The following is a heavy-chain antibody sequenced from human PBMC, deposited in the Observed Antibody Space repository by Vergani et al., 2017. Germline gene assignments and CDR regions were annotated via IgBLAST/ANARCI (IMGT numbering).Heavy chain of an antibody. CDR3: TXHGRSGWAGYFQH. CDR2: IYYTGTT. V-gene: IGHV4-39*01. Sequence: QLQLQESGSGLVKPSQTLSLTCTVSGVSIGSNSYYWGWIRQPPGKGLEWIGTIYYTGTTYYNEAHKSRLTISVDTSKNQFSLNLTSVTAADTAVYYCTXHGRSGWAGYFQHWGQGTLVTASS. CDR1: GVSIGSNSYY. D-gene: IGHD6-19*01. J-gene: IGHJ1*01.